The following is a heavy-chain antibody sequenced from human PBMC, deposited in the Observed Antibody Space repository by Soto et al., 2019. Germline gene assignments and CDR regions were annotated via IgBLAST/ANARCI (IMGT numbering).Heavy chain of an antibody. Sequence: ASVKVSCKASGYTFTGYYMHWVRQAPGQGLEWMGWINPNSGGTNYAQKFQGRVTMTRDTSISTAYMELSRLRSDDTAVYYCARLGYDSWSGYYVDRQYYFDYWGQGTLVTV. CDR3: ARLGYDSWSGYYVDRQYYFDY. CDR1: GYTFTGYY. D-gene: IGHD3-3*01. J-gene: IGHJ4*02. CDR2: INPNSGGT. V-gene: IGHV1-2*02.